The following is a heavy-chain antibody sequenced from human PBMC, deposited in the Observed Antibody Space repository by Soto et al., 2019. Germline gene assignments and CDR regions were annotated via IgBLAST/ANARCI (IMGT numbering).Heavy chain of an antibody. CDR3: ARGRLGYCSGGSCYNRAWFDP. J-gene: IGHJ5*02. D-gene: IGHD2-15*01. CDR1: GGTFSSYA. Sequence: QVQLVQSGAEVKKPGSSVKVSCKASGGTFSSYAISWVRQAPGQGLEWMGGIIPIFGTANYAQKFQGRVTITADESTSTAYMELSSMRSDDTAVYYCARGRLGYCSGGSCYNRAWFDPWGQGTLVTVSS. CDR2: IIPIFGTA. V-gene: IGHV1-69*01.